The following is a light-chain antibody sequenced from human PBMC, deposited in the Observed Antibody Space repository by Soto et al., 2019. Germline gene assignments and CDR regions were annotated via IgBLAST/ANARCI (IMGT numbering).Light chain of an antibody. Sequence: EIVMTQSPDTLSLSPGERANLSCRASQVVTTNLAWYQQKPGQAPRLLIYDASTRAAGIPARFSGTGSGTEFTLTISSLQSEDFAVYYCQQYSNWPPITFGQGTRLEIK. CDR1: QVVTTN. J-gene: IGKJ5*01. CDR2: DAS. V-gene: IGKV3-15*01. CDR3: QQYSNWPPIT.